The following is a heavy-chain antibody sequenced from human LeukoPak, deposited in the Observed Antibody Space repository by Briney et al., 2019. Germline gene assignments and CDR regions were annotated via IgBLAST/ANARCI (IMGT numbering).Heavy chain of an antibody. J-gene: IGHJ4*02. V-gene: IGHV3-21*01. CDR3: ARDPGDYFGGY. Sequence: GGSLRLSCAAPGFSFSNYSMYWVRQAPGKGLEWVSSISSSSTYIYYTESVKGRFTISRDNAKNSLFLQMNSLRAEDSAVYYCARDPGDYFGGYWGQGTLVTVSS. CDR2: ISSSSTYI. CDR1: GFSFSNYS. D-gene: IGHD4-17*01.